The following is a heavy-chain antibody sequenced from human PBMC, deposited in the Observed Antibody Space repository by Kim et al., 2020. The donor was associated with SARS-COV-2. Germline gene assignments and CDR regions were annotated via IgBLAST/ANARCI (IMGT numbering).Heavy chain of an antibody. Sequence: SETLSLTCTVSGGSISSYYWSWIRQPPGKGLEWIGYIYYSGSTNYNPSLKSRVTISVDTSKNQFSLKLSSVTAADTAVYYCARLSLRGKHGSGWSFDYWGQGNLVTVSS. J-gene: IGHJ4*02. CDR1: GGSISSYY. V-gene: IGHV4-59*08. D-gene: IGHD6-19*01. CDR2: IYYSGST. CDR3: ARLSLRGKHGSGWSFDY.